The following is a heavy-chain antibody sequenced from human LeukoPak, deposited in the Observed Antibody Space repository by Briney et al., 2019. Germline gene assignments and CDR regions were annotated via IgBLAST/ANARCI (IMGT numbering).Heavy chain of an antibody. CDR3: ARVSGYSSSWYHYYYYMDV. CDR1: GGSISTSNYY. J-gene: IGHJ6*03. CDR2: IFYSGST. Sequence: SETLSLTCTVSGGSISTSNYYWGWIRQPPGKGLEWIGNIFYSGSTYYSPSLKSRVTISLDTSRNQFSLKLSSVTAADTAVYYCARVSGYSSSWYHYYYYMDVWGKGTTVTVSS. D-gene: IGHD6-13*01. V-gene: IGHV4-39*07.